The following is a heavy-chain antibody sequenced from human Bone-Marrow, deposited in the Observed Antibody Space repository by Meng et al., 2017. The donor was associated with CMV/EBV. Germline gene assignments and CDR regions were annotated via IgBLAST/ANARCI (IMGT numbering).Heavy chain of an antibody. D-gene: IGHD2-2*01. CDR3: ARDGDRYGYCSSTSCAPGDY. CDR1: GYTFTSYG. CDR2: ISAYNGNT. J-gene: IGHJ4*02. V-gene: IGHV1-18*01. Sequence: ASVKVSCKASGYTFTSYGISWVRQAPGQGLEWMGWISAYNGNTNYAQKLQGRVTMTTDTSTSTAYMELRSLRSDDTAAYYCARDGDRYGYCSSTSCAPGDYWGQGTLVTVSS.